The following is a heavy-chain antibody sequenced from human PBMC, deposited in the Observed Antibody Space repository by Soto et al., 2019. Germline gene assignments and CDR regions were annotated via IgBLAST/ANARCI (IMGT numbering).Heavy chain of an antibody. CDR1: GFTFSSYD. CDR3: TRKVYGYGLDV. J-gene: IGHJ6*02. CDR2: INSVGET. Sequence: EVQLVESGGDLVQPGGSLRLSCAASGFTFSSYDMHWVRQATGKGLEWVSTINSVGETYYPGSVEGRFTISRENAKNSLYLQMNSLTAGDTAVYYCTRKVYGYGLDVWGQGTTVTVSS. V-gene: IGHV3-13*01. D-gene: IGHD3-10*01.